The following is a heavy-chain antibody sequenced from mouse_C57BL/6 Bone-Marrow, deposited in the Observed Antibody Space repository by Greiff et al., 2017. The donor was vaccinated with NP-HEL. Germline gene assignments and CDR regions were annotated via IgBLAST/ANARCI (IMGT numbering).Heavy chain of an antibody. CDR3: ARRGVYSNYPYWYFDV. V-gene: IGHV5-15*01. J-gene: IGHJ1*03. D-gene: IGHD2-5*01. Sequence: DVHLVESGGGLVQPGGSLKLSCAASGFTFSDYGMAWVRQAPRKGPEWVAFISNLAYSIYYADTVTGRFTISRENAKNTLYLEMSSLRSEDTAMYYCARRGVYSNYPYWYFDVWGTGTTVTVSS. CDR2: ISNLAYSI. CDR1: GFTFSDYG.